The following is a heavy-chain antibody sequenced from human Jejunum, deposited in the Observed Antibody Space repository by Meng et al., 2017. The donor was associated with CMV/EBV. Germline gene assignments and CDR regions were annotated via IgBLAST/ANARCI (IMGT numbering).Heavy chain of an antibody. CDR3: GRGSYFDY. Sequence: QAQLVQSGAEVKKPGASVTVSCKASGYSFSNYYITWVRQAPGQGLEWMGGISPYNGNTDHAQNFQGRVTMTTDTSTNTVYMELRSLRSDDTAVYYCGRGSYFDYWGQGTLVTVSS. J-gene: IGHJ4*02. CDR1: GYSFSNYY. D-gene: IGHD3-10*01. CDR2: ISPYNGNT. V-gene: IGHV1-18*01.